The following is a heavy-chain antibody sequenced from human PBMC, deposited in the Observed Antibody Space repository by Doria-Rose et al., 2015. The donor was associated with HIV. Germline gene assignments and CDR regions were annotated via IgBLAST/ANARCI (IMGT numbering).Heavy chain of an antibody. Sequence: VQLLESGPGLVKPSETLSLTCTVSGGSVASGTPNWDWIRQTPGKGLEWIGTIYYSGITYYNPSLRRRVTISLHTSKSQYSMKLISVTAADAGVYYCAKQAVNWFDPWGQGTLVTVSS. CDR3: AKQAVNWFDP. CDR1: GGSVASGTPN. J-gene: IGHJ5*02. CDR2: IYYSGIT. V-gene: IGHV4-39*01.